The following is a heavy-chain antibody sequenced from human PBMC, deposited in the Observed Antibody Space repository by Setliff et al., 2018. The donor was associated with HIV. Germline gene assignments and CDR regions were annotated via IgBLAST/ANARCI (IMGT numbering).Heavy chain of an antibody. CDR2: IHTSGST. D-gene: IGHD3-10*01. CDR1: GGSISSGSYC. J-gene: IGHJ4*02. V-gene: IGHV4-61*09. Sequence: SETLSLTCTVSGGSISSGSYCWSWIRQPAGKGLEWIGHIHTSGSTKYNPSLKSRVTISADTSKNQFSLNWSSVTAAETAVYYCARVGYHGSGRYSFDYWGQGTLVTVSS. CDR3: ARVGYHGSGRYSFDY.